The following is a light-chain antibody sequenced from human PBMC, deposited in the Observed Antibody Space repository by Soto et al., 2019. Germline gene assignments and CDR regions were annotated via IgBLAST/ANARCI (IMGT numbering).Light chain of an antibody. V-gene: IGKV1-17*01. CDR1: QGIRNY. Sequence: DIQMTQSPSSLSASVGDSVTITCRASQGIRNYLGWYQQKPGKAPKRLIHAASNLQSGVPSRFSGSASGTEFTLTISSLQPEDFATYYCLQYNDYPFTFGQGTRLEFK. CDR3: LQYNDYPFT. CDR2: AAS. J-gene: IGKJ5*01.